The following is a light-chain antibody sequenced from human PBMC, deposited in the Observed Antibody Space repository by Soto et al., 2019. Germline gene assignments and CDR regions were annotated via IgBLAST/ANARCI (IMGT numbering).Light chain of an antibody. CDR2: DVS. Sequence: QSVLTQPASVSGSAGQSSTISCTGTSSDVGFSNYIFWYQQHPGKAPKLIISDVSNRPSGVSNRFSGSKSANTASLTISGLQAEDEADYYCSSFTSSATDVFGSGTKVTVL. V-gene: IGLV2-14*03. CDR3: SSFTSSATDV. J-gene: IGLJ1*01. CDR1: SSDVGFSNY.